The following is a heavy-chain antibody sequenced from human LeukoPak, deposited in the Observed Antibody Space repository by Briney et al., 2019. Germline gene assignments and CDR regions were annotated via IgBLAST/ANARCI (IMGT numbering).Heavy chain of an antibody. CDR3: ARQWAEWLLLRGWVDP. CDR2: LYKSGST. V-gene: IGHV4-39*01. D-gene: IGHD2-15*01. J-gene: IGHJ5*02. CDR1: GGSISTSSHY. Sequence: PSETLSLTRSVSGGSISTSSHYWGWFRQPPGKGLEWIGSLYKSGSTYYNASLSGRATVSVDTSKNQFSLKLNYVTAADTAVYYCARQWAEWLLLRGWVDPWGQGILVTVSS.